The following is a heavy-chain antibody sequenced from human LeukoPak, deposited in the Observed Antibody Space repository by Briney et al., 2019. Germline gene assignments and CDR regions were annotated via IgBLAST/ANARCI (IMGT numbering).Heavy chain of an antibody. CDR1: GFTFTSYV. D-gene: IGHD2-21*02. CDR2: VGGGGDYT. CDR3: VRRTASDF. Sequence: GGYLRPSCAASGFTFTSYVMSWVRQAPGKGLEWVASVGGGGDYTYYSDSVKGRFTISRDSSENTVYLQMKSLRAEDTAVYYCVRRTASDFWGQGALVTVSS. J-gene: IGHJ4*02. V-gene: IGHV3-23*01.